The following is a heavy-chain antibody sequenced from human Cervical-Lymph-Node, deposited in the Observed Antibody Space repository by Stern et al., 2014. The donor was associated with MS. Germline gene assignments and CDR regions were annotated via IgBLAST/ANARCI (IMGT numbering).Heavy chain of an antibody. CDR2: ISPKNGDT. CDR3: AENMDV. J-gene: IGHJ6*02. V-gene: IGHV1-2*02. Sequence: VQLLQSGAEVKKLGASVTVSCKPSGYTFTDYYIHWLRQAPGQGPEWMGRISPKNGDTNYAPRFQGRVTMTRDTSISIVYLEVTRLRFDDTAVYYCAENMDVWGQGTTVTVSS. CDR1: GYTFTDYY.